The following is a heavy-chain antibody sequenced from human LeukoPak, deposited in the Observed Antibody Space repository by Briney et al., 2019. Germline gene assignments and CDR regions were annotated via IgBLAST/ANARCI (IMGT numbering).Heavy chain of an antibody. CDR1: GFTFSTYR. V-gene: IGHV3-7*01. Sequence: GGSLILSCAASGFTFSTYRMSWVRPAPGKGREWVANTKEDGGEKYYVDSVKGRFTISRDNAENSLYLQMNSQRAEDTAVYYCARRSVAGSLDYWGQGTLVTVSS. CDR3: ARRSVAGSLDY. CDR2: TKEDGGEK. J-gene: IGHJ4*02. D-gene: IGHD6-19*01.